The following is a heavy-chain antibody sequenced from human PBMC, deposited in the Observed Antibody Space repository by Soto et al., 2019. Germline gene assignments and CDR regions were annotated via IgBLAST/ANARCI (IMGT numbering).Heavy chain of an antibody. D-gene: IGHD3-9*01. Sequence: QEQLVESGGGLVKAGGSLRISCAASGFNLNDYYMSWIRQAPGQGLEFIAYISSLNHYNNYADSVKGLFTISVDNAKNSLQLQMSCLRAEDTAVYYFARLVSRRYFDSWCRGTLVTVSS. V-gene: IGHV3-11*06. CDR1: GFNLNDYY. CDR3: ARLVSRRYFDS. J-gene: IGHJ4*02. CDR2: ISSLNHYN.